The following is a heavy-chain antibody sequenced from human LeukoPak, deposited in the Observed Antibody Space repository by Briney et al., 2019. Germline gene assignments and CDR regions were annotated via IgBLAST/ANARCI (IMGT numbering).Heavy chain of an antibody. D-gene: IGHD6-19*01. CDR3: ATQSTSSGWYRAGVLGWFDP. J-gene: IGHJ5*02. CDR2: FDPEDGET. CDR1: GYTLTELS. Sequence: ASVKVSCKVSGYTLTELSMHWVRQAPGKGLEWMGGFDPEDGETIYAQKSQGRVTMTEDTSTDTAYMELSSLRSEDTAVYYCATQSTSSGWYRAGVLGWFDPWGQGTLVTVSS. V-gene: IGHV1-24*01.